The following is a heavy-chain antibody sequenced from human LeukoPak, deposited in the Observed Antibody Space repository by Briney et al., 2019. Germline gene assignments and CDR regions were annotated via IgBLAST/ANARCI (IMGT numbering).Heavy chain of an antibody. CDR2: ISLGSLT. D-gene: IGHD4-17*01. Sequence: GGSLRLSCAASGFTFSSYSMNWVRQAPGKGLDWVSYISLGSLTQYAESVKGRFTVSRDNSKNTLYLQMNSLRAEDTAVYYCAKDQGDYPIYYLDYWGQGTLVTVSS. CDR1: GFTFSSYS. J-gene: IGHJ4*02. V-gene: IGHV3-48*01. CDR3: AKDQGDYPIYYLDY.